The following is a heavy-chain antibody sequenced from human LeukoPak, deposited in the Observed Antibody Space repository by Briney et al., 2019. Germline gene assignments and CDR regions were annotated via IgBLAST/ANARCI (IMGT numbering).Heavy chain of an antibody. V-gene: IGHV1-18*01. CDR3: ARVWWEGEYGDYLSYYFDY. J-gene: IGHJ4*02. D-gene: IGHD4-17*01. CDR2: ISAYNGNT. Sequence: ASVKVSCKASGYTFTSYGISWVRQAPGQGLEWMGWISAYNGNTNYAQKLQGRVTMTTDTSTSTAYMELRSLRSDDTAVYYCARVWWEGEYGDYLSYYFDYWGQGTLVTVSS. CDR1: GYTFTSYG.